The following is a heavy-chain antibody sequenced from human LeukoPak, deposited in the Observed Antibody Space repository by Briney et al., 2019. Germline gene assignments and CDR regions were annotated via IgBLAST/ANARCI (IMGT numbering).Heavy chain of an antibody. CDR2: IYHSGST. CDR1: GGSISSGGYY. Sequence: PSQTLSLTCTVSGGSISSGGYYWSWIRQPPGKGLEWIGYIYHSGSTYYNPSLKSRVTISVDTSKNQFSLKLSSVTAADTAVYYCASARRGYSYGWGYAFDIWGQGTMVTVSS. J-gene: IGHJ3*02. V-gene: IGHV4-30-2*01. D-gene: IGHD5-18*01. CDR3: ASARRGYSYGWGYAFDI.